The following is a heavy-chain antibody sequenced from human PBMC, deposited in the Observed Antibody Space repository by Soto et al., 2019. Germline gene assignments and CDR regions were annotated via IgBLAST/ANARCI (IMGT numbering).Heavy chain of an antibody. CDR2: SSNSGTFT. Sequence: PGWSLRLSCEASGFTFSDYYMSWIRQAPGKGLEWIAYSSNSGTFTKYADSVKGRFSISRDNAKNSLYLQINNLSGEDTATYFCARSGDNYNLLDYWGQGTPVTVS. D-gene: IGHD1-1*01. V-gene: IGHV3-11*06. CDR1: GFTFSDYY. J-gene: IGHJ4*02. CDR3: ARSGDNYNLLDY.